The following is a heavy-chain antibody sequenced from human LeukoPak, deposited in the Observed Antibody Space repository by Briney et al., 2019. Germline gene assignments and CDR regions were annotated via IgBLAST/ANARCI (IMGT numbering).Heavy chain of an antibody. CDR2: IIPILGIA. Sequence: SVKVSCKASGYTFTSYAISWVRQAPGQGLEWMGRIIPILGIANYAQKFQGRVTITADKSTSTAYMELSSLRSEDTAVYYCARVDRHYYDSSGYPYYFDYWGQGTLVTVSS. CDR3: ARVDRHYYDSSGYPYYFDY. CDR1: GYTFTSYA. D-gene: IGHD3-22*01. V-gene: IGHV1-69*04. J-gene: IGHJ4*02.